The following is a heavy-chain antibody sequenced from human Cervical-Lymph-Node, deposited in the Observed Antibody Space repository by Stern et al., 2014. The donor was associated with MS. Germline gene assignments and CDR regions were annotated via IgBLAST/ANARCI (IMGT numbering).Heavy chain of an antibody. J-gene: IGHJ4*02. CDR3: ARHVQGFDY. CDR1: GYSFTIYY. V-gene: IGHV5-51*01. CDR2: IYPYDSDT. Sequence: EGQLVESGAEVKKPGESLKISCKLSGYSFTIYYIAWVRQMPGKGRDLMGVIYPYDSDTTYSPSFQGQVTISADKSITTAYLQWSSLRASDTAMYYCARHVQGFDYWGQGTLVTVSS.